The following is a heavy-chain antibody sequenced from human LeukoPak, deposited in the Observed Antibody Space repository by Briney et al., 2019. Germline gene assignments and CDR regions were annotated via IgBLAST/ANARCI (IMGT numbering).Heavy chain of an antibody. J-gene: IGHJ3*01. V-gene: IGHV3-23*01. D-gene: IGHD3-10*01. CDR1: GFTFSAYA. CDR2: IGSDNKP. Sequence: GGSLRLSCEASGFTFSAYAMTWARQAPGQGLEWVSSIGSDNKPHYSESVKGRFAISRDNSQNTLFLQMNSLRVEDTAIYYCAKDSYVSGRPLHTFDVWGQGTMVTVSS. CDR3: AKDSYVSGRPLHTFDV.